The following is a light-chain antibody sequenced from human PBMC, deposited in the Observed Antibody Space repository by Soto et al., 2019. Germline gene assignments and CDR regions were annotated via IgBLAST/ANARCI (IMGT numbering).Light chain of an antibody. CDR3: QQSYSTPWLN. V-gene: IGKV1-39*01. CDR1: QSISSY. J-gene: IGKJ4*01. Sequence: IQMTPSPSSLSASVVDIVMITCLSSQSISSYLNWYQQKPGKAPKLLIYAASSLQSGVPSRFSGSGSGTDFTLTIRSLQPEDFATYYCQQSYSTPWLNCGGGTKGDIK. CDR2: AAS.